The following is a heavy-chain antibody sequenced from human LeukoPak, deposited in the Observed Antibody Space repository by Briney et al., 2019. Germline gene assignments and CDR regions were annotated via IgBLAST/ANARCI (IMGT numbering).Heavy chain of an antibody. V-gene: IGHV4-39*07. J-gene: IGHJ4*02. CDR1: GGSIRSSYYY. D-gene: IGHD1/OR15-1a*01. CDR3: ARGTPLRVLDY. CDR2: IYDSGST. Sequence: SETLSLTCTVSGGSIRSSYYYWGWIRQPPGKGLEWIGSIYDSGSTYYNPSLKSRVTISVDTSKNQFSLKLNSVTAADTAVYFCARGTPLRVLDYWGQGILVTVSS.